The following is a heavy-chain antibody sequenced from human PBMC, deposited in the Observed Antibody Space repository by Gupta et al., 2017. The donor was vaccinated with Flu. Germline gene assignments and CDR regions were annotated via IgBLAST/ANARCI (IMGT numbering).Heavy chain of an antibody. J-gene: IGHJ4*02. D-gene: IGHD1-26*01. CDR2: IYSSGTT. V-gene: IGHV4-59*01. Sequence: PGKGLEWIGFIYSSGTTNYNPSLNSRVTILLDTSRNQFYLKLSSVTAADTAVYYCARSQPMRQYSGTLYFDYWGQGTLVTVSS. CDR3: ARSQPMRQYSGTLYFDY.